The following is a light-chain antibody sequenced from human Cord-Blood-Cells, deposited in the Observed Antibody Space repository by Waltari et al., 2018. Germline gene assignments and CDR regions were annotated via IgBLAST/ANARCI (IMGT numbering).Light chain of an antibody. CDR1: SSAVGGYNY. J-gene: IGLJ3*02. Sequence: QPALTQPPSESGSPGQSVTISCTGTSSAVGGYNYVSWYQQHPGKAPKLMIYEVSKRPSGVPDRFSGSKSGNTASLTVSGLQAEDEADYYCSSYAGSNNLVFGGGTKLTVL. CDR3: SSYAGSNNLV. CDR2: EVS. V-gene: IGLV2-8*01.